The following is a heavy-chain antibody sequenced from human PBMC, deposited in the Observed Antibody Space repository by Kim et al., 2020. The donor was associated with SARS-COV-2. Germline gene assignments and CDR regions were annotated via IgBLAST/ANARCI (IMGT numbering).Heavy chain of an antibody. Sequence: PAFQGQVTISADKSISTAYLQWSSLKASDTAMYYCARLGCSGGSCYLFDYWGQGTLVTVSS. V-gene: IGHV5-51*01. CDR3: ARLGCSGGSCYLFDY. D-gene: IGHD2-15*01. J-gene: IGHJ4*02.